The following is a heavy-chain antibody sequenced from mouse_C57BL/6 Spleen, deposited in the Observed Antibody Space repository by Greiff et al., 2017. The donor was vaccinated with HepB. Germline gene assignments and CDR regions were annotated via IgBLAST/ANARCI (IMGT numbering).Heavy chain of an antibody. CDR3: AREVSSYGAFDY. D-gene: IGHD1-1*01. Sequence: VQLQQPGAELVKPGASVKISCKASGYTFTSYWITWVKQRPGQGLEWIGEIFPGSGSTNYNEKFKSKATFTADTSSSTAYMQLSSLTTEDSAIYYCAREVSSYGAFDYWGQGTTLTVSS. J-gene: IGHJ2*01. V-gene: IGHV1-55*01. CDR2: IFPGSGST. CDR1: GYTFTSYW.